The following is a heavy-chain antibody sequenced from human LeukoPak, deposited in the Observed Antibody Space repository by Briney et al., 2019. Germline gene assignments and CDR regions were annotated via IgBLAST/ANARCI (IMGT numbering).Heavy chain of an antibody. Sequence: ASVKVSCKASGYTFTGYYMHWVRQAPGQGLEWTGWINPNSGGTNYAQKFQGRVTMTRATSISTAYMELSRLRSDATAVYYCARAYWAYYYFCSGPAFDYWGQGTLVTVSS. V-gene: IGHV1-2*02. CDR1: GYTFTGYY. D-gene: IGHD3-3*01. J-gene: IGHJ4*02. CDR3: ARAYWAYYYFCSGPAFDY. CDR2: INPNSGGT.